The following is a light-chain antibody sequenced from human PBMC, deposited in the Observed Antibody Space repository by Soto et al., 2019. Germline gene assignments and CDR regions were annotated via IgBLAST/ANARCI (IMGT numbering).Light chain of an antibody. CDR2: AAS. CDR3: LQRDSAPFT. J-gene: IGKJ3*01. CDR1: QSISSY. Sequence: DIQMTQSPSSLSASVGDRVTITCRARQSISSYLIWYQQRPGKAPKLLIYAASSLQSGVPSRFSGSGSGTDFTLAISSRQPEDFATYYFLQRDSAPFTCGPGTKVDVK. V-gene: IGKV1-39*01.